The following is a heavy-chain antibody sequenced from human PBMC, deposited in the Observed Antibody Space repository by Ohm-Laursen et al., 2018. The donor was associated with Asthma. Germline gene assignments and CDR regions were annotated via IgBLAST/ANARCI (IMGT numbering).Heavy chain of an antibody. CDR1: GYTFTSYA. CDR3: ARASPYYYDSSGYERTPDY. D-gene: IGHD3-22*01. Sequence: SVKVSCKASGYTFTSYAMHWVRQAPGQRLEWMGWINAGNGNTKYSQKFQGRVTITRDTSASTAYMELSSLRSDDTAVYYCARASPYYYDSSGYERTPDYWGQGTLVTVSS. V-gene: IGHV1-3*01. CDR2: INAGNGNT. J-gene: IGHJ4*02.